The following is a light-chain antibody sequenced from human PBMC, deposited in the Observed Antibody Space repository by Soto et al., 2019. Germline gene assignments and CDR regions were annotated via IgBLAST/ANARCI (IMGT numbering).Light chain of an antibody. J-gene: IGLJ1*01. Sequence: QSVLTQPASVSGSPGQSITISCTGTSSDVGGYNYVSWHQQHPGKAPKLLIYDVSSRPSGVSNRFSASKSGNTASLTISGLQAEDEADYYCSSYTSSITHVFGTGTKVPVL. V-gene: IGLV2-14*01. CDR2: DVS. CDR1: SSDVGGYNY. CDR3: SSYTSSITHV.